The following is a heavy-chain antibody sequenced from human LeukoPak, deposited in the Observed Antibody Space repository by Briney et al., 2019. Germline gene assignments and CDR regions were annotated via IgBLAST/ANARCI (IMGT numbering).Heavy chain of an antibody. CDR1: GGSISSYY. CDR2: IYYSGST. Sequence: PSETLSLTCTVSGGSISSYYWSWIRQPPGKGLEWIGYIYYSGSTNYNPSLKSRVTISVDTSKNQFSLKLSSVTAADTAVYYCARDTGEAAAGSHNYYYYYGMDVWGQGTTVTVSS. V-gene: IGHV4-59*01. J-gene: IGHJ6*02. CDR3: ARDTGEAAAGSHNYYYYYGMDV. D-gene: IGHD6-13*01.